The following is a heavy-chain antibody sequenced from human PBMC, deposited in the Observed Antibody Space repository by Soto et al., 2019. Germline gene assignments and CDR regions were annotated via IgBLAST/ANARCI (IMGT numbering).Heavy chain of an antibody. Sequence: QVQLVQSEAEVKKPGSSVKVSCKASGGTFSSYAISWVRQAPGEGLEWMGGIIPIFGTANYAQKCQGRVTITADESTSTAYMELSSLRSEDTAVYYCARLPYYYGSGSLNWFDPWGQGTLVTVSS. V-gene: IGHV1-69*01. CDR1: GGTFSSYA. CDR2: IIPIFGTA. J-gene: IGHJ5*02. CDR3: ARLPYYYGSGSLNWFDP. D-gene: IGHD3-10*01.